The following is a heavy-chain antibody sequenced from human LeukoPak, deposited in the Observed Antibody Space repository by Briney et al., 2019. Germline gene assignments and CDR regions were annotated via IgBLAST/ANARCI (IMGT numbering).Heavy chain of an antibody. CDR1: GGSISSGGYS. V-gene: IGHV4-30-2*01. J-gene: IGHJ6*02. CDR3: ARGTIYCTNGVCHISYGMDV. Sequence: KPSETLSLTCAVSGGSISSGGYSWSWIRQPPGKGLEWIGYIYHSGSTYYNPSLKSRVTISVDRSKNQFSLKLSSVTAADTAVYYCARGTIYCTNGVCHISYGMDVWGQGTTVTVSS. D-gene: IGHD2-8*01. CDR2: IYHSGST.